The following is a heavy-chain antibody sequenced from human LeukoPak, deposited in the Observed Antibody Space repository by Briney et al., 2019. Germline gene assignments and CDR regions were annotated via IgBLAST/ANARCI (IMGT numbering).Heavy chain of an antibody. CDR1: GFTFSSYG. D-gene: IGHD2-15*01. CDR2: ISYDGSNK. Sequence: GGSLRLSCAASGFTFSSYGMRWVRQAPGKGLEWVAVISYDGSNKYYADSVKGRFTISRDNSKNTLYLQMNSLRAEDTAVYYCAKDRPYCSGGSCYSWFDPWGQGTLVTVSS. J-gene: IGHJ5*02. CDR3: AKDRPYCSGGSCYSWFDP. V-gene: IGHV3-30*18.